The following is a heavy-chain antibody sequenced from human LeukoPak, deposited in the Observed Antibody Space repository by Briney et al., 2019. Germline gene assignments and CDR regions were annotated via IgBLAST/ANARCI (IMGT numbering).Heavy chain of an antibody. D-gene: IGHD3-9*01. J-gene: IGHJ4*02. Sequence: GGSLRLSCAASGFTFSSYSMNWVHQAPGKGLEWVSSISSSSSYIYYADSVKGRFTISRDNAKNSLYLQMNSLRAEDTAVYYCASGVLRYFDWPRAYFDYWGQGTLVTVSS. CDR1: GFTFSSYS. V-gene: IGHV3-21*01. CDR2: ISSSSSYI. CDR3: ASGVLRYFDWPRAYFDY.